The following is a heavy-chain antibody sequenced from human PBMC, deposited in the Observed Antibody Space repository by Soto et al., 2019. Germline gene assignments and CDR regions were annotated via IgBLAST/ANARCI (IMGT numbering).Heavy chain of an antibody. Sequence: GGPLRFSCAVYGLTFSTYWMSWVRRTPGKGLEWVANIKQDGTEKYYVDSVRGRLTVSRDNAKSSLYLQMNSLRVEDTAVYYCTSNPHRDSVSVFVWGQGTTVTFSS. CDR1: GLTFSTYW. J-gene: IGHJ6*02. D-gene: IGHD2-21*02. V-gene: IGHV3-7*01. CDR3: TSNPHRDSVSVFV. CDR2: IKQDGTEK.